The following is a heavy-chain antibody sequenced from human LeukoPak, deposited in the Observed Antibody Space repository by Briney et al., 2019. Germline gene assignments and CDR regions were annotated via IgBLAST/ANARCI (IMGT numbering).Heavy chain of an antibody. Sequence: SETLSLTCAVYGGSFSGYYWSWIRQPPGKGLEWIGEINHSGSTNYNPSLKSRVTISVDTSKDQFSLKLSSVTAADTAVYYCARLRFLGHYYFDYWGQGTLVTVSS. CDR1: GGSFSGYY. V-gene: IGHV4-34*01. J-gene: IGHJ4*02. D-gene: IGHD3-3*01. CDR2: INHSGST. CDR3: ARLRFLGHYYFDY.